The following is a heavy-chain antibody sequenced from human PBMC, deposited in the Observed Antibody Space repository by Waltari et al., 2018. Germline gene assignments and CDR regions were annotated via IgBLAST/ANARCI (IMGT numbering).Heavy chain of an antibody. J-gene: IGHJ5*02. CDR2: IYYSGST. V-gene: IGHV4-59*01. CDR1: GGSISSYY. Sequence: QVQLQESGPGLVKPSETLSLTCTVSGGSISSYYWSWIRQPPGKGLEWIGYIYYSGSTNYNPSLKSRVTISVDTSKNQFSLKLSSVTAADTAVYYCARDAASGYDFWSGYYTGGNWFDPWGQGTLVTVSS. CDR3: ARDAASGYDFWSGYYTGGNWFDP. D-gene: IGHD3-3*01.